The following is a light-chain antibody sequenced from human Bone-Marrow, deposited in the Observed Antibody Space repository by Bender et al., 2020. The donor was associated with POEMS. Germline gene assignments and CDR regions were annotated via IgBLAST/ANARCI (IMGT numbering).Light chain of an antibody. CDR3: QSYDSSLSGCV. CDR1: SSNTGSGYD. V-gene: IGLV1-40*01. Sequence: QSVLTQPPSVSGAPGQRVTISCTGSSSNTGSGYDINWYQHLPGTAPKLLIYGYNNRPSGVPDRFSGSKSGTSASLAITGLQAEDEGDYYCQSYDSSLSGCVFGGGTKVTVL. CDR2: GYN. J-gene: IGLJ2*01.